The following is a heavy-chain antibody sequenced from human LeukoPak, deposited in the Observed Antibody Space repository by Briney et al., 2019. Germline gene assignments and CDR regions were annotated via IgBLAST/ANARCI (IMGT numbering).Heavy chain of an antibody. CDR3: ARDTDILTGYYDY. CDR1: GGSISSYY. CDR2: IYYRGKT. J-gene: IGHJ4*02. V-gene: IGHV4-59*12. D-gene: IGHD3-9*01. Sequence: PSETLSLTCTVSGGSISSYYWSWIRQPPGKGLEWIGYIYYRGKTNYNPSLNSRVTISVDTSKNQFSLKLTSVTAPDTAVYYCARDTDILTGYYDYWGQGTLVTVSS.